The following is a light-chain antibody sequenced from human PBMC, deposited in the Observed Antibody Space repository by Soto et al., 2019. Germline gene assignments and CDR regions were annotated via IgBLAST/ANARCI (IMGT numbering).Light chain of an antibody. V-gene: IGKV1-12*01. J-gene: IGKJ5*01. CDR2: AAS. Sequence: DIQMTQSPPSVSASVGDRVTITCRASQDISSWLAWYQQKPGKAPKIMIYAASSLQGGVPSRFSGSGSGTEFTLTISSLQPEDFATYYCQHADSFPLITFGQGTRLEIK. CDR1: QDISSW. CDR3: QHADSFPLIT.